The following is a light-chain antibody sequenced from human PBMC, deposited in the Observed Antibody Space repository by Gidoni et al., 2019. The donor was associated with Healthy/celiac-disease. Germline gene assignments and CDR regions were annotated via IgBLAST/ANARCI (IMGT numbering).Light chain of an antibody. V-gene: IGKV3-15*01. CDR2: GAS. CDR3: QQYNNWPPAYT. CDR1: QSVSNN. Sequence: EIVMTQSPATLSVSPGERATLSCRASQSVSNNLACYQQKPGQAPRLPIYGASTRATGIPARFSGSGSGTEFTLTISSLQSEDFAVYYCQQYNNWPPAYTFGQGTKLEIK. J-gene: IGKJ2*01.